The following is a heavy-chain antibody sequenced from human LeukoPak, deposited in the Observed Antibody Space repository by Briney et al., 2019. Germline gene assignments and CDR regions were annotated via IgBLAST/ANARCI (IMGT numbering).Heavy chain of an antibody. CDR2: IYYSGST. J-gene: IGHJ4*02. CDR3: ARCIAVAGAFDY. CDR1: GGSISSYY. V-gene: IGHV4-59*01. D-gene: IGHD6-19*01. Sequence: SETLSLTCTVSGGSISSYYWSWIRQPPGKGLEWIGYIYYSGSTNYNPSLKSRVTISVDTSKNQFSLKLSSVTAADTAVYYCARCIAVAGAFDYRGQGTLVTVSS.